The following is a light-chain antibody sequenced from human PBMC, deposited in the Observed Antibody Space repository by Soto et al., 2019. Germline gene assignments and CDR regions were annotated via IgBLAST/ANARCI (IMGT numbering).Light chain of an antibody. CDR1: SSDIGDYNY. CDR3: CSYAGSLVV. V-gene: IGLV2-11*01. CDR2: DVT. Sequence: QSVLAQPRSVSGSPGQSVTISCTGTSSDIGDYNYVSWYQQHPGKAPKLMIYDVTQRPSGVPDRFSGSKSGNTASLTISGLQAEDEADYYCCSYAGSLVVFGGGTKLTVL. J-gene: IGLJ2*01.